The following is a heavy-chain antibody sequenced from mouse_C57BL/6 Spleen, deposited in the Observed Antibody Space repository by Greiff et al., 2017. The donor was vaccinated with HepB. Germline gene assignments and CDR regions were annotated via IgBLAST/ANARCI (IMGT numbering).Heavy chain of an antibody. CDR2: IYPSDSET. V-gene: IGHV1-61*01. D-gene: IGHD1-1*01. CDR1: GYTFTSYW. CDR3: ARPYYYGSSGYFDV. Sequence: VQLQQSGAELVRPGSSVKLSCKASGYTFTSYWMDWVKQRPGQGLEWIGNIYPSDSETHYNQKFKDKATLTVDKSSSTAYMQLSSLTSEDSAVYYCARPYYYGSSGYFDVWAQGPRSPSPQ. J-gene: IGHJ1*03.